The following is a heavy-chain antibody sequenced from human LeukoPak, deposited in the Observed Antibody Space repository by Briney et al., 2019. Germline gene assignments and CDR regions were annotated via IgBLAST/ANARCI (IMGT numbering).Heavy chain of an antibody. CDR3: ARGLRYFDWSQNWFDP. CDR2: IWYDGNSE. D-gene: IGHD3-9*01. J-gene: IGHJ5*02. Sequence: GGSLRLSCAASGFSFSSYGMHWVRQAPGKGLEWVAIIWYDGNSEYYADSVKGRFTISRDNSKNILYLQMNSLRAEDTAVYYCARGLRYFDWSQNWFDPWGQGTLVTVSS. CDR1: GFSFSSYG. V-gene: IGHV3-33*01.